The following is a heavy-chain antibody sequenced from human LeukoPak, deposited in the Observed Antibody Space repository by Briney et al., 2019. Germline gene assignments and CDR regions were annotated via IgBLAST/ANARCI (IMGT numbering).Heavy chain of an antibody. CDR2: INHSGST. D-gene: IGHD2-2*01. J-gene: IGHJ4*02. CDR3: ARVGRFVPAAIDYFDY. V-gene: IGHV4-34*01. Sequence: SETLSLTCAVYGGSFSGYYGSWIRQPPGKGLEWIGEINHSGSTNYNPSLKSRVTISVDTSKNQFSLKLSSVTAADTAVYYCARVGRFVPAAIDYFDYWGQGTLVTVSS. CDR1: GGSFSGYY.